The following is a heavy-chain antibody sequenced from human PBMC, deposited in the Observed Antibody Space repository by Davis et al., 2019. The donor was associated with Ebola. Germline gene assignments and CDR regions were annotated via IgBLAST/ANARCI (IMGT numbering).Heavy chain of an antibody. CDR3: AREPLYCSSTSCYLAYFDY. D-gene: IGHD2-2*01. CDR2: MYTSGST. J-gene: IGHJ4*02. CDR1: GGSISSGSYY. Sequence: SETLSLTCTVSGGSISSGSYYWSWIRQSAGKGLEWIGHMYTSGSTNYNPSLKSRVTISVDTSKNQFSLKLSSVTAADTAVYYCAREPLYCSSTSCYLAYFDYWGQGTLVTVS. V-gene: IGHV4-61*09.